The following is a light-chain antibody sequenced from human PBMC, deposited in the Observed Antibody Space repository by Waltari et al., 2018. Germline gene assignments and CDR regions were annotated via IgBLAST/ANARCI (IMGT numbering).Light chain of an antibody. Sequence: SYVLTQPPSVSVAPGQTATITCEESNIRSKNIHWYRQKPGQAPVVVVYADAFRPYGIPERFSGSNSGRTATLTISRVEAGDEADYYCQVWDSSSKYVFGTGTKVTVL. CDR2: ADA. CDR1: NIRSKN. V-gene: IGLV3-21*02. CDR3: QVWDSSSKYV. J-gene: IGLJ1*01.